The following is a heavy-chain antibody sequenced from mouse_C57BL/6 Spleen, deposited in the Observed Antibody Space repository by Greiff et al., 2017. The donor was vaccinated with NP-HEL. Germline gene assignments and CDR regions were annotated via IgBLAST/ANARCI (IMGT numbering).Heavy chain of an antibody. V-gene: IGHV1-53*01. CDR2: INPSNGGT. CDR3: AREAVRFPNYFDY. J-gene: IGHJ2*01. D-gene: IGHD1-1*01. Sequence: QVQLQQPGTELVKPGASVKLSCKDSGYTFTSYWMHWVKQRPGQGLEWIGNINPSNGGTNYNEKFKSKATLTVDKSSSTAYMQLSSLTSEDSEVYYCAREAVRFPNYFDYWGQGTTLTVSS. CDR1: GYTFTSYW.